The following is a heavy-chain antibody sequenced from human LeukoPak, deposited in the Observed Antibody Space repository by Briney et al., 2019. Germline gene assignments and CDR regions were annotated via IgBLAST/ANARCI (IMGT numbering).Heavy chain of an antibody. CDR3: TRVGGYSPSSTGGNAFDI. V-gene: IGHV1-46*01. CDR1: GYTFTNYY. J-gene: IGHJ3*02. Sequence: ASVKVSCKASGYTFTNYYIHWVRQAPGQGLEWMGMIIPSDGFTTYAQKVQGRVTMTTDTSTSTAYMELRSLRSDDTAMYFCTRVGGYSPSSTGGNAFDIWGQGTMVTVSS. CDR2: IIPSDGFT. D-gene: IGHD6-6*01.